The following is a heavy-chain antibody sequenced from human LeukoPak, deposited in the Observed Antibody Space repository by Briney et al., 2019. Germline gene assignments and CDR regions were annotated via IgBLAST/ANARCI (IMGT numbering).Heavy chain of an antibody. D-gene: IGHD2-2*01. J-gene: IGHJ4*02. CDR1: GYTFTGYY. CDR2: INPNSGGT. Sequence: ASVKVSCKASGYTFTGYYMHWVRQAPGQGLEWMGWINPNSGGTNYAQKFQGRVTMTRDTSISTAYMELSRLRSDDTAVYYCARRLSRYCSSTSCYGELSYYHFDYWGQGTLVTVSS. V-gene: IGHV1-2*02. CDR3: ARRLSRYCSSTSCYGELSYYHFDY.